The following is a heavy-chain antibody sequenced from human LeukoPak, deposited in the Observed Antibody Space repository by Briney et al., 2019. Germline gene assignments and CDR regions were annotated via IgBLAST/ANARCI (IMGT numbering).Heavy chain of an antibody. CDR1: GYTFTSHD. D-gene: IGHD4-23*01. CDR3: ARSLSADYGGNF. Sequence: ASVKVSCKASGYTFTSHDINWVRQATGQGLEWMGWMNPNSGNTGYAQKFQGRVTMTRNTSIGTAYMELSSLRSEDTAVYYCARSLSADYGGNFWGQGTLVTVSS. J-gene: IGHJ4*02. CDR2: MNPNSGNT. V-gene: IGHV1-8*01.